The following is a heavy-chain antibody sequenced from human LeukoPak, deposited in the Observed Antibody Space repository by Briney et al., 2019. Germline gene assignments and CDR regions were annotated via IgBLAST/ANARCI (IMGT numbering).Heavy chain of an antibody. V-gene: IGHV1-8*01. J-gene: IGHJ3*02. CDR3: AREYSSGWSPLDI. Sequence: ASVKVSCKASGYTFTSYDINWVRQATGQGLEWMGWMNPNSGNTGYAQKFQGRVTMTRNTSISTAYTELSSLRSEDTAVYYCAREYSSGWSPLDIWGQGTMVTVSS. CDR2: MNPNSGNT. CDR1: GYTFTSYD. D-gene: IGHD6-19*01.